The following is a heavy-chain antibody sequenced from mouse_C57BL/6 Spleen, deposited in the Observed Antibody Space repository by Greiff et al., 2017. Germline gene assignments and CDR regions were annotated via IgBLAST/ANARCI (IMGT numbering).Heavy chain of an antibody. Sequence: QVHVKQSGAELVRPGTSVKMSCKASGYTFTNYWIGWAKQRPGHGLEWIGDIYPGGGYTNYNEKFKGKATLTADKSSSTAYMQFSSLTSEDSAIYYCALYYDSSWFAYWGQGTLVTVSA. D-gene: IGHD2-4*01. CDR3: ALYYDSSWFAY. J-gene: IGHJ3*01. CDR2: IYPGGGYT. V-gene: IGHV1-63*01. CDR1: GYTFTNYW.